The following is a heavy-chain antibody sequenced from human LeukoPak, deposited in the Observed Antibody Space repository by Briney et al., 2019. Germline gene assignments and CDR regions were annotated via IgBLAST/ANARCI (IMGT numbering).Heavy chain of an antibody. CDR3: ARDTIAAAGTSSWYFDL. CDR1: GFTFSSYW. J-gene: IGHJ2*01. Sequence: GGSLRLSCAASGFTFSSYWMSWVRQAPGKGLEWVANIKQDGSEKYYVDSVKGRLTISRDNAKNSLYLQMNSLRAEDTAVYYCARDTIAAAGTSSWYFDLWGRGTLVTVSS. V-gene: IGHV3-7*01. D-gene: IGHD6-13*01. CDR2: IKQDGSEK.